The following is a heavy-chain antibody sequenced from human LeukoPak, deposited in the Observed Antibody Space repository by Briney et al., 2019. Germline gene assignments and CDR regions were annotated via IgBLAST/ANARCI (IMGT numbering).Heavy chain of an antibody. J-gene: IGHJ4*02. Sequence: ASVKVSCKASGYTFTNYAMNWVRQAPGQGLEWMGWINTNSGNPTYAQGFTGRFVFSLDTSVSTAYLQISSLKAEDTAVYYCARSRYYYDTSSFCAMVYWGQGTLVTVSS. CDR2: INTNSGNP. CDR1: GYTFTNYA. V-gene: IGHV7-4-1*02. CDR3: ARSRYYYDTSSFCAMVY. D-gene: IGHD3-22*01.